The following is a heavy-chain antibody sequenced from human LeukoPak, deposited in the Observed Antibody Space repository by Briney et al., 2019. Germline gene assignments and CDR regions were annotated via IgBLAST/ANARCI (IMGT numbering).Heavy chain of an antibody. V-gene: IGHV3-48*01. Sequence: GGSLRLSCTASAFTFSRFGMNWVRQAPGKGLDWVSYISVSGRTMYYADSVRGRFTISRDNGKDSVYLQMNSLRAEDTAVYYCARDPGRYCGSSSCXXDXFDMWGQGTMVTVSS. J-gene: IGHJ3*02. CDR2: ISVSGRTM. CDR1: AFTFSRFG. D-gene: IGHD2-2*01. CDR3: ARDPGRYCGSSSCXXDXFDM.